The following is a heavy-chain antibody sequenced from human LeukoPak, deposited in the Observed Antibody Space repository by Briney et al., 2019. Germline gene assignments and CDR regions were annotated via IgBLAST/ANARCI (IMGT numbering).Heavy chain of an antibody. V-gene: IGHV3-7*04. CDR1: GFTFSTYW. Sequence: PGGSLRLSCTASGFTFSTYWMSWVRQAPGKGLEWVANIKHDGTESYSVDSVKGRFAISRDNAKNSLYLQMNSLRAEDTAVYYCARALEIGADVWGKGTTVTVSS. CDR2: IKHDGTES. J-gene: IGHJ6*04. CDR3: ARALEIGADV. D-gene: IGHD4/OR15-4a*01.